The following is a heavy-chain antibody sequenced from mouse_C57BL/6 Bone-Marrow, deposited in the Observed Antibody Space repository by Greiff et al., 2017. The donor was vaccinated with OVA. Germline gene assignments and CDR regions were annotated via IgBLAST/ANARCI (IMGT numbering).Heavy chain of an antibody. D-gene: IGHD2-1*01. CDR3: ARHGYYGNYSAWFAY. V-gene: IGHV5-12*01. Sequence: EVQLVESGGGLVQPGGSLKLSCAASGFTFSDYYMYWVRQTPEKRLEWVAYISNGGGSTYYPDTVKGRFTISRDNAKNTLYLQMSRLKSEDTAMYYCARHGYYGNYSAWFAYWGQGTLVTVSA. CDR1: GFTFSDYY. CDR2: ISNGGGST. J-gene: IGHJ3*01.